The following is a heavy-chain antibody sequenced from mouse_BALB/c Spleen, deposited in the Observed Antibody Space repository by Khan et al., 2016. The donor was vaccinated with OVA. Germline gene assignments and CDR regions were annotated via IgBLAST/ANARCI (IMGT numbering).Heavy chain of an antibody. J-gene: IGHJ3*01. CDR3: ARAFYYGAWFAY. CDR1: AFSLTSYG. Sequence: QVQLKESGPGLVAPSQTLSITCTVSAFSLTSYGVHWVRQPPGKGLEWLGVIWAGGSTNHNSALMSRLSISKDNSKSQVFLKMNSLQTDDTAMYYCARAFYYGAWFAYWGQGTLVNVSA. CDR2: IWAGGST. V-gene: IGHV2-9*02. D-gene: IGHD1-1*01.